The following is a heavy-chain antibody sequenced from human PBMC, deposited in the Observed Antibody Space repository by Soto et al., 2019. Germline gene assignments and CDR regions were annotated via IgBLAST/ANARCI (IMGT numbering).Heavy chain of an antibody. J-gene: IGHJ6*02. Sequence: XSVKTACQVSGNAFTRNKIQWVRQAPGQGLEWMGMINPRDGSTTYAQTFRGRLIVTRDTSTTMVYMELSSLIFDDTAVYFCARDLNHDFWTDPYHFFGMGVWGQGSTVTVS. V-gene: IGHV1-46*01. CDR1: GNAFTRNK. D-gene: IGHD3-3*01. CDR3: ARDLNHDFWTDPYHFFGMGV. CDR2: INPRDGST.